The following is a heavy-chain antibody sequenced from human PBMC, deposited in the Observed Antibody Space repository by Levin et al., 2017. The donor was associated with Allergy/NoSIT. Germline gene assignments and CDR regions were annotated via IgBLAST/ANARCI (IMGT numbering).Heavy chain of an antibody. CDR2: INSRNGNT. J-gene: IGHJ4*02. Sequence: GESLKISCVASGFTFSTFDLNWVRQAPGKGLEWISSINSRNGNTYYADSVKGRFTISRDIGKSSLHLEMKSLRADDTAVYYCAKESDFPYFDAWGQGTLVTVSS. CDR1: GFTFSTFD. V-gene: IGHV3-21*06. D-gene: IGHD3-3*01. CDR3: AKESDFPYFDA.